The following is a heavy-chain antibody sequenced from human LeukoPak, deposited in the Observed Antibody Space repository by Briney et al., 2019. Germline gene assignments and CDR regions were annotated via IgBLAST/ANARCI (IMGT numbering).Heavy chain of an antibody. J-gene: IGHJ4*02. CDR3: ARDPGIAADGTVGYFDK. D-gene: IGHD6-13*01. V-gene: IGHV3-7*01. CDR1: GFMFSSYW. Sequence: PGGSLRLSCAASGFMFSSYWLSWVRQSPAQLLVLVSNLAEDVSEIRYVDSVKGRFTVSRDNAKNLVYLQMNSLRAEDTAVYYCARDPGIAADGTVGYFDKWGRGTLVTVSS. CDR2: LAEDVSEI.